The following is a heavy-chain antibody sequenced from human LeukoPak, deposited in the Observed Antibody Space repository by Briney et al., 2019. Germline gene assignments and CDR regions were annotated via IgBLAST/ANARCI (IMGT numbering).Heavy chain of an antibody. Sequence: GGSLRLSCAASGFTFSSYAMSWVRQAPGKGLEWVSGISSSGSTTYYADSVKGRLTISRDNSKSTLYLQMNSLRAEDTAVYYCARDLFSYGANQDDYWGQGTLVTVSS. D-gene: IGHD5-18*01. J-gene: IGHJ4*02. CDR1: GFTFSSYA. CDR3: ARDLFSYGANQDDY. V-gene: IGHV3-23*01. CDR2: ISSSGSTT.